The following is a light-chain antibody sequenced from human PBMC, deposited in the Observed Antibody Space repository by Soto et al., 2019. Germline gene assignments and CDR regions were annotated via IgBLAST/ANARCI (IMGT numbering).Light chain of an antibody. CDR1: QSISSW. J-gene: IGKJ4*01. CDR2: KAS. Sequence: DIQMTQSPSTLSASVGDRVTITCRASQSISSWLAWYQQKPGKAPKLLIYKASSLESGVPSRFSGSGSGTEFTLNIRSLQPDDFATYYCQQYTSYPSCGGGTKVEIK. CDR3: QQYTSYPS. V-gene: IGKV1-5*03.